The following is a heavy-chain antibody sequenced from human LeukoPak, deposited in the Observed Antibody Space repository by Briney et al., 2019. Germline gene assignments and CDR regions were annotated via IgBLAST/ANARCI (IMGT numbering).Heavy chain of an antibody. V-gene: IGHV3-7*01. D-gene: IGHD6-19*01. J-gene: IGHJ4*02. CDR2: INEDGSDK. CDR1: GFSFSNHY. Sequence: GGSLRLSCTASGFSFSNHYMRWIRQAPGKGLEWVANINEDGSDKWHLGSVKGRFTVSRDNARNSLYLQMNSLRVEDTAVYYCTRVIVAVPGYFDYFDFWGQGVLVTVSS. CDR3: TRVIVAVPGYFDYFDF.